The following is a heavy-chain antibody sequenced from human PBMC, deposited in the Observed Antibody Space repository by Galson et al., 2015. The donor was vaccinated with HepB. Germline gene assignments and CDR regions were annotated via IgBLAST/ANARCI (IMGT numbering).Heavy chain of an antibody. Sequence: SLRLSCAASGFTFSRYWMHWVRQAPGKGLVWVSRINTDGSGTSYADSVKGRFTISRDNAKNTLYLHMNSLRAEDTALYYCARDYRSYYYYGMDVWGQGTTVTVSS. D-gene: IGHD4-11*01. V-gene: IGHV3-74*01. CDR2: INTDGSGT. CDR1: GFTFSRYW. CDR3: ARDYRSYYYYGMDV. J-gene: IGHJ6*02.